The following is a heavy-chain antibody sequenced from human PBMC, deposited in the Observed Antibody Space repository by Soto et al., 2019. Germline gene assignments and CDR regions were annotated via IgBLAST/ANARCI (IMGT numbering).Heavy chain of an antibody. Sequence: GGSLRLSCAASGFTFSSYAMSWVRQAPGKGLEWVSAISGSGGSTYYADSVKGRFTISRDNSKNMLYLQMNSLRAEDTAVYYCAKATSRLNARFQHWGQGTLVTVSS. D-gene: IGHD1-1*01. V-gene: IGHV3-23*01. CDR3: AKATSRLNARFQH. CDR1: GFTFSSYA. CDR2: ISGSGGST. J-gene: IGHJ1*01.